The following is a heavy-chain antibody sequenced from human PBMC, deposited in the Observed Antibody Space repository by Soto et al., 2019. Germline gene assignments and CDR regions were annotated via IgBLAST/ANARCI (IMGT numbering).Heavy chain of an antibody. D-gene: IGHD6-6*01. CDR3: AKEHLVLTSCDYCGIDV. V-gene: IGHV3-21*06. CDR2: ISGSGKDT. Sequence: VDLVESGGGLVKPGGSLTLSCATSGFTFSNYRMNWVREAPGKGLEWVASISGSGKDTFYRDSVKGRFTISRDNAESSLVSQKNSLKVVETAVYHCAKEHLVLTSCDYCGIDVWGPGTTVTVSS. CDR1: GFTFSNYR. J-gene: IGHJ6*02.